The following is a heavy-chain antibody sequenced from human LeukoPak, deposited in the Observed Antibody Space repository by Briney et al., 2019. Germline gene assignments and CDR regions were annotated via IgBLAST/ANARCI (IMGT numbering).Heavy chain of an antibody. CDR1: GFTFSSYA. V-gene: IGHV3-23*01. CDR2: ISGSGGST. Sequence: QPGGSLRLSCAASGFTFSSYAMSRVRQAPGKGLEWVSAISGSGGSTYYADSVKGRFTISRDNSKNTLYLQMNSLRAEDTAVYYCAKDLGYYDSSGLTWGQGTLVTVSS. CDR3: AKDLGYYDSSGLT. J-gene: IGHJ4*02. D-gene: IGHD3-22*01.